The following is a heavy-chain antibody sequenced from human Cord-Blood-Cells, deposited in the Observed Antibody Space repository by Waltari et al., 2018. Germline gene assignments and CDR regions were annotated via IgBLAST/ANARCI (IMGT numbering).Heavy chain of an antibody. J-gene: IGHJ4*02. V-gene: IGHV4-34*01. CDR2: INHSGST. D-gene: IGHD6-13*01. CDR3: ARAPVRIAAADDGFDY. CDR1: GGSFSGYY. Sequence: QVQLQQWGAGLLKPSETLSLTCAVYGGSFSGYYWSWIRQPPGKGLEWIGEINHSGSTNCNPSHKDRVTISVDTSKSQFSLRLGSVTAADTAVYYCARAPVRIAAADDGFDYWGQGTLVTVSS.